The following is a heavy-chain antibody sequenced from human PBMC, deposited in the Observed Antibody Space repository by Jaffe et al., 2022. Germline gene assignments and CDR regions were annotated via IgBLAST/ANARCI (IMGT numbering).Heavy chain of an antibody. CDR1: GGTFSSYA. V-gene: IGHV1-69*05. J-gene: IGHJ4*02. CDR3: ARQVVRVVAATNPPREAFFDY. D-gene: IGHD2-15*01. Sequence: QVQLVQSGAEVKKPGSSVKVSCKASGGTFSSYAISWVRQAPGQGLEWMGGIIPIFGTANYAQKFQGRVTITTDESTSTAYMELSSLRSEDTAVYYCARQVVRVVAATNPPREAFFDYWGQGTLVTVSS. CDR2: IIPIFGTA.